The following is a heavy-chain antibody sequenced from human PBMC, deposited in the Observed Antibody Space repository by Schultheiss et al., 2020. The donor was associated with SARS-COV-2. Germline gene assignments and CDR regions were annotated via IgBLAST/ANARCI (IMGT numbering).Heavy chain of an antibody. J-gene: IGHJ3*02. Sequence: GESLKISCAASGFTFSSYAMHWVRQAPGKGLEWVAVISYDGSNKYYADSVKGRFTISRDNAKNSLYLQMNSLRAEDTAVYYCAKDFTLVATITLGGAFDIWGQGTMVTVSS. D-gene: IGHD5-12*01. CDR3: AKDFTLVATITLGGAFDI. CDR2: ISYDGSNK. CDR1: GFTFSSYA. V-gene: IGHV3-30*04.